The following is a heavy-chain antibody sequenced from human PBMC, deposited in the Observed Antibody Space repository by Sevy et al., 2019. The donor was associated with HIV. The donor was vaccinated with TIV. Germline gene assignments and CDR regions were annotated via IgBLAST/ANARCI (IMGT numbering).Heavy chain of an antibody. D-gene: IGHD1-1*01. Sequence: GGSLRLSCAASGFTFNRYSMHWVRQAPGKGLEWVANKSFDATNKNYPDSVKGRFTISRDNFQNSLFLQMDSLRPEDTAVYYCALERLSSDVAEYFQNWGQGTLVTVSS. CDR2: KSFDATNK. J-gene: IGHJ1*01. CDR3: ALERLSSDVAEYFQN. V-gene: IGHV3-30-3*01. CDR1: GFTFNRYS.